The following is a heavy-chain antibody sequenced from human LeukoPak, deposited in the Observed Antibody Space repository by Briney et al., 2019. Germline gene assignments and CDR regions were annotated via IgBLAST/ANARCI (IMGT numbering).Heavy chain of an antibody. V-gene: IGHV1-2*02. Sequence: ASVKVSCKASGYTFTGYYMHWVRQAPGQGLEWMGWINPNSGGTNYAQKFQGRVTMTRDTSISTAYMELSRLRSDDTAVYYCARTLVGAKRAFDYWGQGTLVTVSS. CDR2: INPNSGGT. CDR3: ARTLVGAKRAFDY. CDR1: GYTFTGYY. D-gene: IGHD1-26*01. J-gene: IGHJ4*02.